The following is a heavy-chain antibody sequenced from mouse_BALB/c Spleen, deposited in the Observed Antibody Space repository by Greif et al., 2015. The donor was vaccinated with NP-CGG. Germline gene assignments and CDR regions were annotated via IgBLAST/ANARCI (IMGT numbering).Heavy chain of an antibody. Sequence: EVKVVESGGGLVKPGGSLKLSCAASGFTFSSYAMSWVRQTPEKRLEWVATISSGGSYTYYPDSVKGRFTISRDNAKNTLYLQMSSLRSEDTAMYYCASGWGDYDGDYFDYWGQGTTLTVSS. CDR3: ASGWGDYDGDYFDY. V-gene: IGHV5-9-1*01. CDR1: GFTFSSYA. J-gene: IGHJ2*01. D-gene: IGHD2-4*01. CDR2: ISSGGSYT.